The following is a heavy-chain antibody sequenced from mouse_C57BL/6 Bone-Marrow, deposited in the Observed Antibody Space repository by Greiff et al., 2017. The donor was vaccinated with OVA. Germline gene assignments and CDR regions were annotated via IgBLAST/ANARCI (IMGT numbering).Heavy chain of an antibody. Sequence: VQLQQSGAELVKPGASVKMSCKASGYTFTSYWITWVKQRPGQGLEWIGDLYPGSGSTNYNEKFKSKATLTVDTSSSTAYMQLSSLTSEDSAVYYCARAPIYYYGSSYKWYFDVWGTGTTVTVSS. CDR2: LYPGSGST. D-gene: IGHD1-1*01. V-gene: IGHV1-55*01. CDR1: GYTFTSYW. CDR3: ARAPIYYYGSSYKWYFDV. J-gene: IGHJ1*03.